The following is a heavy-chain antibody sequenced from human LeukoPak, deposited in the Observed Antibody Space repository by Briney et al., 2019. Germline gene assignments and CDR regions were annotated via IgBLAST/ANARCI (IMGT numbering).Heavy chain of an antibody. CDR2: INTYNTNT. CDR3: ARGLGDWDY. Sequence: GASVKVSCKGSGYTFTRYGISWVRQAPGQGLEWVGWINTYNTNTNYAQKLQGRVTMTTDTSTSTTYMELRSLRSDDTAVYYCARGLGDWDYWGQGTLVTVSS. J-gene: IGHJ4*02. V-gene: IGHV1-18*01. CDR1: GYTFTRYG. D-gene: IGHD2-21*01.